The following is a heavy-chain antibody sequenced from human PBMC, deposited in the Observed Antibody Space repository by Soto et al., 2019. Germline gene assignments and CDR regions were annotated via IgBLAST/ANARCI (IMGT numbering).Heavy chain of an antibody. D-gene: IGHD2-8*01. V-gene: IGHV4-34*01. CDR1: GGSFSGYY. CDR3: ARGYCTNGVCHFDY. Sequence: SETLSLTCAVYGGSFSGYYWSWIRQPPGKGLEWIGEINHSGSTNYNPSLKSRVTISVDTSKNQFSLKLSSVTAADTAVYYCARGYCTNGVCHFDYWGQGALVTVSS. CDR2: INHSGST. J-gene: IGHJ4*02.